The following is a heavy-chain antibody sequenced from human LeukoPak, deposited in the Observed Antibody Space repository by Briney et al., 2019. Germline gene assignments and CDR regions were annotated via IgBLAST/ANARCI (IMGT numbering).Heavy chain of an antibody. CDR2: IYYIGGA. CDR1: GGSIASNY. D-gene: IGHD6-19*01. CDR3: AKYGNSGWVIDN. J-gene: IGHJ4*02. Sequence: SETLSLTCTVSGGSIASNYWTWIREPPGKGLEYIGYIYYIGGANYNPSLKSRVTISVDTSKNQFSLKLTSVTAADTAVYFCAKYGNSGWVIDNWGQGTLVTVSS. V-gene: IGHV4-59*08.